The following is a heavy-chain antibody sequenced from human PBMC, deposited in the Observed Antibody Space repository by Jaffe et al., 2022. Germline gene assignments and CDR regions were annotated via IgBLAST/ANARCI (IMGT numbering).Heavy chain of an antibody. Sequence: QVQLVQSGAEVKKPGASVKVSCKASGYTFTSYGISWVRQAPGQGLEWMGWISAYNGNTNYAQKLQGRVTMTTDTSTSTAYMELRSLRSDDTAVYYCARDRVKMTTVTTRAFDIWGQGTMVTVSS. CDR3: ARDRVKMTTVTTRAFDI. D-gene: IGHD4-17*01. CDR1: GYTFTSYG. CDR2: ISAYNGNT. J-gene: IGHJ3*02. V-gene: IGHV1-18*01.